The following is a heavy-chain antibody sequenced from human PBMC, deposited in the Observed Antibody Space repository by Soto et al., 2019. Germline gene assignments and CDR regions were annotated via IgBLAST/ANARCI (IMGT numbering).Heavy chain of an antibody. V-gene: IGHV1-69*01. CDR3: ASPSADGLF. CDR2: ITPIFATA. Sequence: QVQLVQSGAEVKRPGSSVKVSCKASGGTFSSSAFNWVRQAPGHGLEWMGAITPIFATANYAQRFQGRLTISADASTTTAYMDLGSLTFADTALYYSASPSADGLFWGQGRLVTVSS. J-gene: IGHJ4*02. CDR1: GGTFSSSA.